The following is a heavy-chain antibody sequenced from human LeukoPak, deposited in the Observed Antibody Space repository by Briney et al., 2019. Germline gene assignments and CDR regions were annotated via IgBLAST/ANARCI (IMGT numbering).Heavy chain of an antibody. V-gene: IGHV3-33*06. Sequence: GGSLRLSCAASGFTFSSYGMHWVRQAPGKGLEWVAVIWYDGSNKYYADSVKGRFTISRDNSKNTLYLQMNSLRAEDTAVYYCAKVQFAGMAINYFDYWGQGTLVTVSS. CDR1: GFTFSSYG. CDR3: AKVQFAGMAINYFDY. CDR2: IWYDGSNK. D-gene: IGHD5-24*01. J-gene: IGHJ4*02.